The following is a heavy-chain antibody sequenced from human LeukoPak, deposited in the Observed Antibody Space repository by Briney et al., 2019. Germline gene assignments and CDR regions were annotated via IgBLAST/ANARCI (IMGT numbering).Heavy chain of an antibody. J-gene: IGHJ6*02. Sequence: GGSLRLSCAASGFTFNSYAMSWVRQAPGKGLEWVASINHNGNVNYYVDSVKGRFTISRDNAKNSLYLQMSNLRAEDTAVYFCARGGGLDVWGQGATVTVSS. CDR3: ARGGGLDV. V-gene: IGHV3-7*03. D-gene: IGHD3-16*01. CDR2: INHNGNVN. CDR1: GFTFNSYA.